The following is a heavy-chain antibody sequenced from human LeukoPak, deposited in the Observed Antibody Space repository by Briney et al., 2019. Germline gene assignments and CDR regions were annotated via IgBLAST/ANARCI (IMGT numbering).Heavy chain of an antibody. Sequence: GGSLRLSCAASGFTFSNFAVSWVRQAPGKGLEWVSVISGSGGSTYYADSVKGRFTISRDNSKNTLYLQMNSLRAEDTAVYYCAKGSSSSSRYYFDYWGQGTLVTVSS. V-gene: IGHV3-23*01. D-gene: IGHD6-6*01. CDR3: AKGSSSSSRYYFDY. J-gene: IGHJ4*02. CDR1: GFTFSNFA. CDR2: ISGSGGST.